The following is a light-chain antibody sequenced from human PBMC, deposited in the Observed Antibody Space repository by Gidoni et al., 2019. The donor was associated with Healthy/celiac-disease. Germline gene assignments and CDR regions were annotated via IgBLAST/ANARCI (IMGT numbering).Light chain of an antibody. V-gene: IGKV3-20*01. J-gene: IGKJ4*01. CDR1: QSVSSSY. CDR2: GAS. CDR3: QQYGSSL. Sequence: IVLTQSPGTLSLSPGERATLSCRASQSVSSSYLAWYQQKPGQAPRLLIYGASSRATGIPDRFSGSGSGTDFTLTISRLEPEDFAVYYCQQYGSSLFXGXTKVEIK.